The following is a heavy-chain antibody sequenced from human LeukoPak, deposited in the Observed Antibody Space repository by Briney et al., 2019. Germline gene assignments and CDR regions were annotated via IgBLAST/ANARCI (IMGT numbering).Heavy chain of an antibody. CDR3: AKKSRGGYYFDY. D-gene: IGHD3-16*01. CDR1: GFTFDDYA. Sequence: GGSLRLSCAASGFTFDDYAMHWVRQAPGKGLEWVSGISWNSGSIGYADSVKGRFTISRDNSKNTLYLQMNSLRAEDTAVYYCAKKSRGGYYFDYWGQGTLVTVSS. CDR2: ISWNSGSI. J-gene: IGHJ4*02. V-gene: IGHV3-9*01.